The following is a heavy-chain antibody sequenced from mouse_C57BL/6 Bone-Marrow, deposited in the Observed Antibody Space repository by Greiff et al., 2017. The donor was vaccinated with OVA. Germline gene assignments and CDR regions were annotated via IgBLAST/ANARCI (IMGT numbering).Heavy chain of an antibody. CDR2: ISSGSSTI. CDR3: ARTYYDYLYYAMDY. Sequence: EVHLVESGGGLVKPGGSLKLSCAASGFTFSDYGMHWVRQAPEKGLEWVAYISSGSSTIYYADTVKGRFTISRDNAKNTLFLQMTSLRSEDTAMYYCARTYYDYLYYAMDYWGQGTSVTVSS. CDR1: GFTFSDYG. D-gene: IGHD2-4*01. V-gene: IGHV5-17*01. J-gene: IGHJ4*01.